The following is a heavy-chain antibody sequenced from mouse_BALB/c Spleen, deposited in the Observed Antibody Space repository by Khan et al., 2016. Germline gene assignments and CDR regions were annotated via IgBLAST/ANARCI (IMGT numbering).Heavy chain of an antibody. V-gene: IGHV5-2*01. Sequence: EVELVESGGGLVQPGESLKLSCESNEYEFPSHDMSWVRKTPEKRLELVAAINSDGGSTYYPDTMERRFIISRDNTKTNLYLQMSSLRSEDTALFYCARHYYGHFWFAYWGQGTLVTVSA. J-gene: IGHJ3*01. CDR2: INSDGGST. CDR1: EYEFPSHD. CDR3: ARHYYGHFWFAY. D-gene: IGHD2-1*01.